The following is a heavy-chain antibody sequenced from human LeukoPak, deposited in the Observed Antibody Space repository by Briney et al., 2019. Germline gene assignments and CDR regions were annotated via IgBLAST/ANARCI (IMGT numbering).Heavy chain of an antibody. CDR2: ISYDGSNK. J-gene: IGHJ4*02. D-gene: IGHD6-13*01. Sequence: GRSLRLSCAASGFTFSSYGMHWVRQAPGKGLEWVAVISYDGSNKYYADSVKGRFTISRDNSKNTLYLQMNSLRAEDTAVYYCARGRSSSWYNYFDYWGQGTLVTVSS. CDR3: ARGRSSSWYNYFDY. CDR1: GFTFSSYG. V-gene: IGHV3-30*03.